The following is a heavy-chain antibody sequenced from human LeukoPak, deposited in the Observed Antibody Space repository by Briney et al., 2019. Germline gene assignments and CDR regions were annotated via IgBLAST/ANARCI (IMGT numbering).Heavy chain of an antibody. CDR1: GYTFTGYY. Sequence: EASVKVSCKASGYTFTGYYMHWVRQAPGQGLEWMGWINPNSGGTNYAQKFQGRVTMTRDTSISTAYMELSRLRSDDTAVYYCARESVGRNDADAFDIWGQGIMVTVSS. CDR2: INPNSGGT. D-gene: IGHD1-1*01. J-gene: IGHJ3*02. V-gene: IGHV1-2*02. CDR3: ARESVGRNDADAFDI.